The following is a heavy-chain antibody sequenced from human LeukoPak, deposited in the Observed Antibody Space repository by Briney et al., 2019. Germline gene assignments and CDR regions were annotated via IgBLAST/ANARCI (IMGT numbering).Heavy chain of an antibody. CDR3: SRVGSKVGAQVLPDY. D-gene: IGHD2/OR15-2a*01. J-gene: IGHJ4*02. CDR1: GFTFSCSS. V-gene: IGHV3-30-3*01. CDR2: ISYDGSNK. Sequence: QPGRSLRLSCASSGFTFSCSSIHWVPQAPGKGLEWVAVISYDGSNKYYADSVKGRFTISRDNSKNTLYLQMNSLRAEGTAVYYWSRVGSKVGAQVLPDYWGQGTLVTVSS.